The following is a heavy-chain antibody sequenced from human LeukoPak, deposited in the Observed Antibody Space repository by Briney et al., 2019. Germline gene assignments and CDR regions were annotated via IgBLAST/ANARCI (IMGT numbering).Heavy chain of an antibody. CDR3: AKDRGARVRSIDY. V-gene: IGHV3-30*18. CDR1: GFTFSSYG. Sequence: RRSLRLPCAASGFTFSSYGMHWVRQAPGKGLEWVAFISYDGSNKYYADSVKGRFTISRDNSKNTQNMQMNRLSAEDTAVYYCAKDRGARVRSIDYWGQGTLVTVSS. CDR2: ISYDGSNK. D-gene: IGHD4-17*01. J-gene: IGHJ4*02.